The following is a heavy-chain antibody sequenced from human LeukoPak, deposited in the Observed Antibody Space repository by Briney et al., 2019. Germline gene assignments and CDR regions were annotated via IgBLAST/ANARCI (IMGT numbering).Heavy chain of an antibody. CDR2: INPDETEK. V-gene: IGHV3-7*05. CDR1: GFTFSGYW. J-gene: IGHJ4*02. Sequence: PGGSLRLSCAASGFTFSGYWMSWVRQAPGKGLEWVANINPDETEKYYVDSVKGRFTISRDNAKNSLYLQVNSLRAEDTAMYYCARGGSLYFDYWGQGTLVTVSS. CDR3: ARGGSLYFDY. D-gene: IGHD3-10*01.